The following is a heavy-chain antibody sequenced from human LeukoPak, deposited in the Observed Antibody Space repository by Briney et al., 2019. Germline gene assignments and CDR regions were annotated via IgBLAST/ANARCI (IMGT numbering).Heavy chain of an antibody. CDR2: IIPIFGTA. CDR1: GGTFSSYA. CDR3: ATALSDFWNAGFDY. D-gene: IGHD1-1*01. Sequence: ASVKVSCKASGGTFSSYAISWVRQAPGQGLEWMGGIIPIFGTANYAQKFQGRVTITADESTSTAYMELSSLRSEDTAVYYCATALSDFWNAGFDYWGQGTLVTVSS. V-gene: IGHV1-69*13. J-gene: IGHJ4*02.